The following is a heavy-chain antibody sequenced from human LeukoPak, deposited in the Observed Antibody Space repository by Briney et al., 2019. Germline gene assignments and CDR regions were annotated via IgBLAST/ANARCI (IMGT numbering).Heavy chain of an antibody. CDR1: GGTFSSYA. Sequence: ASVKVSCKASGGTFSSYAISWVRQAPGQGLEWMGGIIPIFGTANYAQKFQGRVTITADESTSTAYMGLSSPRSEDTAVYYCARGTSGIRGTMIVAYYFDYWGQGTLVTVSS. CDR2: IIPIFGTA. J-gene: IGHJ4*02. D-gene: IGHD3-22*01. V-gene: IGHV1-69*13. CDR3: ARGTSGIRGTMIVAYYFDY.